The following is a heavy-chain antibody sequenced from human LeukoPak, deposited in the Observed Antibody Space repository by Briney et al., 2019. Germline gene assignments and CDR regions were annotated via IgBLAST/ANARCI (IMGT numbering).Heavy chain of an antibody. D-gene: IGHD1-26*01. V-gene: IGHV4-59*01. CDR3: ARDLCLIVGATGSQWFDP. J-gene: IGHJ5*02. Sequence: SETLSLTCTVSGGSISSYYWSWIRQPPGKGLEWIGYIYYSGSTNYNPSLKSRVTISVDTSKNQFSLKLSSVTAADTAVYYCARDLCLIVGATGSQWFDPWGQGTLVTVSS. CDR1: GGSISSYY. CDR2: IYYSGST.